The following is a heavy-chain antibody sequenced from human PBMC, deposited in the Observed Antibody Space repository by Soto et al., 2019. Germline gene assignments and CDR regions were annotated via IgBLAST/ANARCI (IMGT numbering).Heavy chain of an antibody. CDR3: AKDRSYSGYDFDY. V-gene: IGHV3-30*18. J-gene: IGHJ4*02. D-gene: IGHD5-12*01. CDR1: GFTFSSYG. Sequence: GGSLRLSCAASGFTFSSYGTHWVRQAPGKGLEWVAVISYDGSNKYYADSVKGRFTISRDNSKNTLYLQMNSLRAEDTAVYYCAKDRSYSGYDFDYWGQGTLVTVSS. CDR2: ISYDGSNK.